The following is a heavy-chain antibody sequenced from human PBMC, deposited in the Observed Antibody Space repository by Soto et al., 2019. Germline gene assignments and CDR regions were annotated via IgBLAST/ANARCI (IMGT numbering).Heavy chain of an antibody. J-gene: IGHJ4*02. V-gene: IGHV1-18*01. CDR3: AREGCSGGSCYSNDY. D-gene: IGHD2-15*01. Sequence: ASVKVSCKASGYTFTSYGISWVRQAPGQGLEWMGWISAYNGNTNYAQKLQGRVTMTTDTSTSTAYMELRSLRSDDTAVYYCAREGCSGGSCYSNDYWGQGTLVTVSS. CDR2: ISAYNGNT. CDR1: GYTFTSYG.